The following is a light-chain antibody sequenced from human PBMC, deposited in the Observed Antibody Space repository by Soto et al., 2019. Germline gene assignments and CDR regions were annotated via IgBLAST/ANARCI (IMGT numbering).Light chain of an antibody. Sequence: EIVLTQTPATLSLSPGERATLSCRASQSVTTLAWYQQRPGQSPRLLIYDASSRATGIPARFSGSGSRTDFTLSISSLESEDFAVYYCQQRDSWPLTFGGGTRVEIK. CDR1: QSVTT. CDR3: QQRDSWPLT. CDR2: DAS. V-gene: IGKV3-11*01. J-gene: IGKJ4*01.